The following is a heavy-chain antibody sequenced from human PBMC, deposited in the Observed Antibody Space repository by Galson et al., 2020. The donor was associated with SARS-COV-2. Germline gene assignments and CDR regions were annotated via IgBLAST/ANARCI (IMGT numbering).Heavy chain of an antibody. Sequence: ASVKVSCKASGYIFTRYGITWVRQAPGQGLEWMGWISANNGNTNYAQNLQGRVTMTRDKSTTTAYMELRSLRSDDTAVYYCAREMGAIDYWGQGTLVTVS. D-gene: IGHD3-16*01. V-gene: IGHV1-18*04. CDR1: GYIFTRYG. CDR2: ISANNGNT. CDR3: AREMGAIDY. J-gene: IGHJ4*02.